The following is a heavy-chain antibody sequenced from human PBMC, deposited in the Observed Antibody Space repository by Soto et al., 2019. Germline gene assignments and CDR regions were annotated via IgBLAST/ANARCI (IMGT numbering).Heavy chain of an antibody. D-gene: IGHD3-16*01. CDR3: ATALTPHRYCFDY. Sequence: QVQLQESGPGLVKPSEPLSLTCTAPGGAISSDYWCWIRQPPGQGLEWIGYIYYNGNTNYNPSLKSRITLSVDTAKNQFSLTLRSVSAADTAVYYCATALTPHRYCFDYGGQRALVPVSS. J-gene: IGHJ4*02. CDR2: IYYNGNT. V-gene: IGHV4-59*01. CDR1: GGAISSDY.